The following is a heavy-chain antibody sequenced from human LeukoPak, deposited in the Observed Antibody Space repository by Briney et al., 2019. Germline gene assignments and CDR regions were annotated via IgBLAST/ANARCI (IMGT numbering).Heavy chain of an antibody. Sequence: ASVKVSRKASGYTFTGYYMHWVRQAPGQGLEWMGWINPNSGGTNYAQKFQGWVTMTRDTSISTAYMELSRLRSDDTAVYYCAREGAAAGPLNLDYWGQGTLVTVSS. D-gene: IGHD6-13*01. V-gene: IGHV1-2*04. J-gene: IGHJ4*02. CDR2: INPNSGGT. CDR3: AREGAAAGPLNLDY. CDR1: GYTFTGYY.